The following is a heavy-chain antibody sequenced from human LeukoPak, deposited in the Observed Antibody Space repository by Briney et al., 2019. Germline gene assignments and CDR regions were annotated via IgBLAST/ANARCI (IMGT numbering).Heavy chain of an antibody. J-gene: IGHJ4*02. Sequence: SQTLSLTCSVSGGSISSGSYYWSWIRQPAGKGLEWIGRMYTSGSSNYNPSLKSRVTISVDTSKNQFSLKLSSVTAADTGVYYCARELRRGSFDYWGQGTLVTVSS. CDR3: ARELRRGSFDY. D-gene: IGHD3-16*01. CDR1: GGSISSGSYY. V-gene: IGHV4-61*02. CDR2: MYTSGSS.